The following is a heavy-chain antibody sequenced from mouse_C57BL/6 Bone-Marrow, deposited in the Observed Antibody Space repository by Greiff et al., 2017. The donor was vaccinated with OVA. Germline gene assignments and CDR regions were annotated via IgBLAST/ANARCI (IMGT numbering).Heavy chain of an antibody. J-gene: IGHJ4*01. V-gene: IGHV3-6*01. CDR1: GYSITSGYY. Sequence: ESGPGLVKPSQSLSLTCSVTGYSITSGYYWNWIRQFPGNKLEWMGYISYDGSNNYNPSLKNRISITRDTSKNQFFLKLNSVTTEDTATYYCARNAYYSNYDYYAMDYWGQGTAVTVSS. CDR2: ISYDGSN. CDR3: ARNAYYSNYDYYAMDY. D-gene: IGHD2-5*01.